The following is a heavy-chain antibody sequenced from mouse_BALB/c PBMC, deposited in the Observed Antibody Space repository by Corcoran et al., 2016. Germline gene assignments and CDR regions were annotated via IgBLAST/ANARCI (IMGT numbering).Heavy chain of an antibody. J-gene: IGHJ2*01. CDR1: GYSFTGYT. CDR2: INPYNGGT. V-gene: IGHV1-26*01. CDR3: ASSPSAAYFDY. Sequence: EVQLQQSGPELVETAASMNISCKASGYSFTGYTMNWVKQSHGKNLEWIGLINPYNGGTSYNQKFKGKATLTVDKSSSTAYMKLLSLTSEDSAVYYCASSPSAAYFDYWGQGTTLTVSS.